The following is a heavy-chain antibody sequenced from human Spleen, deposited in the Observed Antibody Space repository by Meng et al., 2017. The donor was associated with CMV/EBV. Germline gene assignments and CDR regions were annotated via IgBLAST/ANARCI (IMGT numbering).Heavy chain of an antibody. V-gene: IGHV3-53*01. CDR3: ARVSRVVVAATPMDV. CDR2: IYSGGGT. CDR1: GFTVSSNY. D-gene: IGHD2-15*01. Sequence: GGSLRLSCAASGFTVSSNYMNWVRQAPGKGLEWVSVIYSGGGTYYADSVKGRFTISRDNSKSTLYLQMNSLRAEDTAVYYCARVSRVVVAATPMDVWGQGTTVTSP. J-gene: IGHJ6*02.